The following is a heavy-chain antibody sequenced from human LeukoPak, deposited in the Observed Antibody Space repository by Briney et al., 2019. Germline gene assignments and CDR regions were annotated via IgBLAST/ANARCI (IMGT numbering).Heavy chain of an antibody. D-gene: IGHD3-22*01. V-gene: IGHV3-74*01. CDR3: ARAPSEIGGYYPEYFRH. CDR2: IKSDGGT. CDR1: GFTFSTYW. Sequence: GGSLRLSCAASGFTFSTYWMHWFRQAPGKGLVWVSRIKSDGGTNYADSVKGRFTISRDNAKKTVSLQMNSLRPEDTGVYYCARAPSEIGGYYPEYFRHWGQGTLVTVSS. J-gene: IGHJ1*01.